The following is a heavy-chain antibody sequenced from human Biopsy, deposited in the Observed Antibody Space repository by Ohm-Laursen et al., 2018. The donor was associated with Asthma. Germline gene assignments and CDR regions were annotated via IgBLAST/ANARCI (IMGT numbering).Heavy chain of an antibody. J-gene: IGHJ1*01. Sequence: GQTLSLTCAASGFTFGDYCMGWVRQVPGQGLEWVANIKHVGSEKNHVDSLKGRFTISRDNAKNLLFLQMNSLRAEDTAVYYCARTFHFWSPYHAEHYQLWGQGTLVTVSS. CDR1: GFTFGDYC. V-gene: IGHV3-7*01. CDR3: ARTFHFWSPYHAEHYQL. D-gene: IGHD3-3*01. CDR2: IKHVGSEK.